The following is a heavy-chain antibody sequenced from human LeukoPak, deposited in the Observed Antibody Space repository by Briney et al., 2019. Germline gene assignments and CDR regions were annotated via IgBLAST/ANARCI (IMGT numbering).Heavy chain of an antibody. V-gene: IGHV4-39*07. CDR3: ARVLWSGYSPPHDAFDI. J-gene: IGHJ3*02. CDR1: GGSISSSSYY. Sequence: MPSETLSLTCTVSGGSISSSSYYWGWIRQPPGKGLEWIGSIYYSGSTYYNPSLKSRVTISVDTSKNQFSLKLSSVTAADTAVYYCARVLWSGYSPPHDAFDIWGQGTMVTVSS. D-gene: IGHD3-3*01. CDR2: IYYSGST.